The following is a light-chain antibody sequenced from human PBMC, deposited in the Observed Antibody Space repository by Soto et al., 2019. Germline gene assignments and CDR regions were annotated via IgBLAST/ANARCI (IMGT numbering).Light chain of an antibody. CDR3: SSYTSSSTRV. V-gene: IGLV2-14*01. Sequence: QCVLAQPASVSGSPGQSITISCTGTSSDVGGYNYVSWYQQHPGKAPKLMIYDVSNRPSGVSNRFSGSKSGNTAFLIISGLQAEDEADYYCSSYTSSSTRVFGTGTKVTVL. J-gene: IGLJ1*01. CDR2: DVS. CDR1: SSDVGGYNY.